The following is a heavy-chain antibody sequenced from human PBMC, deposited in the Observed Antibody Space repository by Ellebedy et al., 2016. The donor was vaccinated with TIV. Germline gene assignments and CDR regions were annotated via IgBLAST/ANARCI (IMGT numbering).Heavy chain of an antibody. V-gene: IGHV6-1*01. D-gene: IGHD3-9*01. CDR1: GDSVSSNSSA. J-gene: IGHJ4*02. Sequence: SETLSLXXAISGDSVSSNSSAWNWIRHSPSRGLEWLGRTYFRSKWYHDYAVSVKGRLSISPDTSKNQFSLQLNSLNPEETAVYYCAREGPGYDYWGQGTLVTVSS. CDR3: AREGPGYDY. CDR2: TYFRSKWYH.